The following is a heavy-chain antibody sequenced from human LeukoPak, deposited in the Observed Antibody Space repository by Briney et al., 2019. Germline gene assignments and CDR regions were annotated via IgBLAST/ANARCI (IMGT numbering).Heavy chain of an antibody. V-gene: IGHV4-4*07. CDR2: IYKSGST. D-gene: IGHD3-22*01. Sequence: PSGTLSLTCTVSGGSIGWDYWSWIRQSAGKGLEWIGRIYKSGSTNYNPSFRRRVTMSVDTSKNQFSLHVTSVTAADTAVYYCAREEYFQDSNGYSYYFHSWGQGSLVTVSS. CDR3: AREEYFQDSNGYSYYFHS. CDR1: GGSIGWDY. J-gene: IGHJ4*02.